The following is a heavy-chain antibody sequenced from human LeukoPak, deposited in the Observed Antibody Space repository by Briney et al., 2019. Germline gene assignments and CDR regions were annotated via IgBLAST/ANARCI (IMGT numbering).Heavy chain of an antibody. J-gene: IGHJ4*02. CDR2: ISSSGSTI. CDR3: ARAPAFVGALNFYYFDY. CDR1: GFTFSSYE. D-gene: IGHD1-26*01. Sequence: GGSLRLSCAASGFTFSSYEMNWVRQAPGEGLEWVSYISSSGSTIYYADSVKGRFTISRDNAKNSLYLQMNSLRAEDTAVYYCARAPAFVGALNFYYFDYWGQGTLVTVSS. V-gene: IGHV3-48*03.